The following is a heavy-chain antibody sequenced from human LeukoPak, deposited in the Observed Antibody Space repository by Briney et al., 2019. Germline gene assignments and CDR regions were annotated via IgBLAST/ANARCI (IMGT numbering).Heavy chain of an antibody. CDR1: GGSISSYY. D-gene: IGHD3-10*01. V-gene: IGHV4-59*01. CDR3: ARDNGSGSYYRAGGYYYYGMDV. CDR2: IYYSGST. J-gene: IGHJ6*04. Sequence: SETLSLTCTVSGGSISSYYWSWIRQPPGKGLEWIGYIYYSGSTNYNPPLKSRVTISVDTSKNQFSLKLSSVTAADTAVYYCARDNGSGSYYRAGGYYYYGMDVWGKGTTVTVSS.